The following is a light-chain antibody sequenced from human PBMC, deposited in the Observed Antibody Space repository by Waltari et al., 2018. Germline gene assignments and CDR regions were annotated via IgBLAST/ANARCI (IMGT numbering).Light chain of an antibody. CDR2: DAS. V-gene: IGKV1-5*01. Sequence: IQMTQSPSTLSASVGDRVTITCRASQFISNWLAWYQHQTGQAPKLLIYDASKLKSGVPARFSGSGSGTEFTLTIASLHPDDFATYYCQQYNNYLTFGPGTKVDI. CDR1: QFISNW. CDR3: QQYNNYLT. J-gene: IGKJ3*01.